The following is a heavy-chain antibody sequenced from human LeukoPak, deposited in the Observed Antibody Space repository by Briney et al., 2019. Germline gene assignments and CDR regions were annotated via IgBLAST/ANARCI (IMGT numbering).Heavy chain of an antibody. CDR2: ISGSGGST. D-gene: IGHD6-13*01. V-gene: IGHV3-23*01. Sequence: GGSLRLSCAASGFTFSSYAMSWVRQAPGEGLEWVSAISGSGGSTYYADSVKGRFTISRDNSKNTLYLQMNSLRAEDTAVYYCAKSRVSSPSRDAFDIWGQGTMVTVSS. CDR3: AKSRVSSPSRDAFDI. CDR1: GFTFSSYA. J-gene: IGHJ3*02.